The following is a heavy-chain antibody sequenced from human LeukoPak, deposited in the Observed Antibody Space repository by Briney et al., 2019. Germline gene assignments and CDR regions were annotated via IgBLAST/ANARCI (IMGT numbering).Heavy chain of an antibody. CDR1: ADSISSYY. Sequence: SETLSLTCTVSADSISSYYWTWIRQPPGQGLEWIGYIYYSGTTNYNPSLKSRVTISVDTSKNQFSLKLSSVTAADTAVYYCASGRPLGFDYWGQGTLVTVSS. J-gene: IGHJ4*02. CDR2: IYYSGTT. CDR3: ASGRPLGFDY. V-gene: IGHV4-59*01. D-gene: IGHD1-26*01.